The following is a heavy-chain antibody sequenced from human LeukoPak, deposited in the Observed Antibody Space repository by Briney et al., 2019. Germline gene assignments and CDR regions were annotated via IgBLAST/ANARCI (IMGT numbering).Heavy chain of an antibody. J-gene: IGHJ4*02. CDR2: IYDSGSA. D-gene: IGHD5-18*01. V-gene: IGHV4-59*01. CDR3: AREYSYGYFFDY. CDR1: GGSIGFNY. Sequence: SETLPLTCTASGGSIGFNYWSWFRQSQGKGLDWIGFIYDSGSANYNPSLKKRVTISIDTSKNQFSLRLSSVTAADTALYYCAREYSYGYFFDYWGQGTLVTVSS.